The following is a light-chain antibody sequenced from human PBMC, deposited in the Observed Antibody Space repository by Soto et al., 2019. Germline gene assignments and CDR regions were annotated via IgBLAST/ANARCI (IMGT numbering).Light chain of an antibody. V-gene: IGKV1-39*01. J-gene: IGKJ5*01. CDR1: QSISNY. CDR2: AAS. CDR3: QQTYSTPIT. Sequence: DIKMTQSPSSLSASVGDRVTIACRASQSISNYFNWYQQRPGKAPKLLIYAASSLQSGVPSRFSGSGSGTDFTLTISSLQPEDFVTYYCQQTYSTPITFGQRTRLEI.